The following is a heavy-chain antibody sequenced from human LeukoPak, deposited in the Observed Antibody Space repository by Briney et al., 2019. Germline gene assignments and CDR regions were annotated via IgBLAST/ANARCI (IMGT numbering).Heavy chain of an antibody. CDR2: IRSKAYGGTT. V-gene: IGHV3-49*04. Sequence: GGSLRLSCTASGFTFGDYAMSWVRQAPGKGLEWVGFIRSKAYGGTTEYAASVKGRFTISRDDSKSIAYLQMNSLKTEDIAVYYCTRDPYGDYRFDYWGQGTLVTVSS. CDR1: GFTFGDYA. CDR3: TRDPYGDYRFDY. J-gene: IGHJ4*02. D-gene: IGHD4-17*01.